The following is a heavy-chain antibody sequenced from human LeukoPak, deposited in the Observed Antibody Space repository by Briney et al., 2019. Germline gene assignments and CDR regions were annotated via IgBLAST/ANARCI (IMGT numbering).Heavy chain of an antibody. D-gene: IGHD3-22*01. CDR2: IYYSGST. CDR3: ARASYSYDINGWVPFDY. J-gene: IGHJ4*02. CDR1: GGSISSSSYY. Sequence: PSETLSLTCTVSGGSISSSSYYWGWIRQPPGKGLEWIGSIYYSGSTNYNPSLKSRVTISGDTSKNQFSLRLSSVTAADTAVYYCARASYSYDINGWVPFDYWGQGTLVTVSS. V-gene: IGHV4-39*07.